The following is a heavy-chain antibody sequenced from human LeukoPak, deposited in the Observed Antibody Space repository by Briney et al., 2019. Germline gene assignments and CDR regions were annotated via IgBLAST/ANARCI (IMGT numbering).Heavy chain of an antibody. CDR3: AKDHYWSIDY. CDR1: GFTLSTYG. V-gene: IGHV3-74*01. Sequence: GGSLRLSCAASGFTLSTYGMHWVRHAPGQGLVWVSRIKGDGISTNYADSVKGRFTISRDIAKNTLYLQMDSLRAEDTGVYYCAKDHYWSIDYWGRGTLVTVSS. CDR2: IKGDGIST. J-gene: IGHJ4*02. D-gene: IGHD3-3*01.